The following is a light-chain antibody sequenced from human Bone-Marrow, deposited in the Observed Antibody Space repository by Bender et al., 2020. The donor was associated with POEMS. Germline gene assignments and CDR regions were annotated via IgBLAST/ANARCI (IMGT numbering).Light chain of an antibody. V-gene: IGLV2-14*03. CDR1: SGDIGGYKY. CDR2: DVS. J-gene: IGLJ3*02. Sequence: QSALTQPPSVSGSPGQSITISCTGTSGDIGGYKYVSWYQQHLGKAPKLIISDVSDRPSGVSNRFSGSKSGNTASLTISGLQAEDEADYYCQSFDTSLSGWVFGAGTKLTV. CDR3: QSFDTSLSGWV.